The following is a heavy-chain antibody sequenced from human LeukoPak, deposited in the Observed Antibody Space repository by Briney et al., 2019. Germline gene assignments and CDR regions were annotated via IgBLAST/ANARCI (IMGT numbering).Heavy chain of an antibody. V-gene: IGHV3-20*04. CDR2: INWNGGST. J-gene: IGHJ4*02. D-gene: IGHD6-19*01. Sequence: GGSLRLSCAASGFTFSNYGMSWVRQAPGKGLEWVSGINWNGGSTGYADSVKGRFTISRDNAKNSLYLQMNSLRAEDTAVYYCARDPSGWYFVDYWGQGTLVTVSS. CDR3: ARDPSGWYFVDY. CDR1: GFTFSNYG.